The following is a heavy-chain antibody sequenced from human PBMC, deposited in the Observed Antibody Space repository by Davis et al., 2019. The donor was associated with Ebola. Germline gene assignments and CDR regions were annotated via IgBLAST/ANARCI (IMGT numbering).Heavy chain of an antibody. CDR2: INSDGSST. CDR3: ARGFSRWEIVVVPAAFDP. D-gene: IGHD2-2*01. Sequence: GESLKLSCAASGFTFSSYWMHWVRQAPGKGLVWVSRINSDGSSTSYADSVKGRFTISRDNDKNTLYLQMNSLRAEDTAVYYCARGFSRWEIVVVPAAFDPWGQGTLVTVSS. V-gene: IGHV3-74*01. J-gene: IGHJ5*02. CDR1: GFTFSSYW.